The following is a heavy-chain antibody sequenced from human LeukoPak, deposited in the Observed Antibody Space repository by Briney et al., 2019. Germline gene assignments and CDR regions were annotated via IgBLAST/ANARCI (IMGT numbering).Heavy chain of an antibody. Sequence: SETLSLTCTVSGGSISSSSYYWGWIRQPAGKGLEWIGRIYTSGSTNYNPSLKSRVTMSVDTSKNQFSLKLSSVTAADTAVYYCARRKNAFDIWGQGTMVTVSS. J-gene: IGHJ3*02. CDR3: ARRKNAFDI. CDR2: IYTSGST. CDR1: GGSISSSSYY. V-gene: IGHV4-61*02.